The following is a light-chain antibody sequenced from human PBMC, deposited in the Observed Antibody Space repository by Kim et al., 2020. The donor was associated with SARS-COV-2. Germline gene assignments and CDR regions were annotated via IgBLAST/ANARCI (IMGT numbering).Light chain of an antibody. CDR2: DVS. CDR1: RSDVGGYNY. J-gene: IGLJ3*02. V-gene: IGLV2-11*03. Sequence: GPSVTISCTGTRSDVGGYNYVSWYQQHPGKVPKLIISDVSKWPSGVPDRFSGSKSGSTASLTISGLQAEDEAEYYCCSYAGRYTWVFGGGTQLTVL. CDR3: CSYAGRYTWV.